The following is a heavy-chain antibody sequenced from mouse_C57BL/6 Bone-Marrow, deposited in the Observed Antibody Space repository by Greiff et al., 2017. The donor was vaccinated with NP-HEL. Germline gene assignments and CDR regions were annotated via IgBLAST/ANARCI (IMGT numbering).Heavy chain of an antibody. Sequence: EVQRVESGAELVRPGASVKLSCTASGFNIKDDYMHWVKQRPEQGLEWIGWIDPENGDTEYASQFQGKATITADTSSNTAYLQLSSLTSEDTAVYYCTTYAYFDYWGQGTTLTVSA. V-gene: IGHV14-4*01. CDR1: GFNIKDDY. J-gene: IGHJ2*01. CDR3: TTYAYFDY. D-gene: IGHD2-12*01. CDR2: IDPENGDT.